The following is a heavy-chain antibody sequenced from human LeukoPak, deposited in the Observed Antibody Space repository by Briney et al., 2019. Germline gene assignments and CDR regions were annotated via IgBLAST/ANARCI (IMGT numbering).Heavy chain of an antibody. CDR1: GGSISSSNYY. Sequence: SETLSLTCSVSGGSISSSNYYWGWIRQPPGKGLEWIGSIYYSGSTYYNPSLKSRVTISVDTSKNQFSLKMSSVTAADTAVYYCARLDYGDYGGFDYWGQGTLVTVSS. D-gene: IGHD4-17*01. V-gene: IGHV4-39*01. J-gene: IGHJ4*02. CDR2: IYYSGST. CDR3: ARLDYGDYGGFDY.